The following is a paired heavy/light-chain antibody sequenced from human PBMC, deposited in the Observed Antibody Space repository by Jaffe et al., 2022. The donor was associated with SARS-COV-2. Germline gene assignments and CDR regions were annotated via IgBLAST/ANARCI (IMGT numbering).Heavy chain of an antibody. CDR2: FYYGVTT. D-gene: IGHD3-22*01. J-gene: IGHJ4*02. CDR3: ARGYDSIDY. Sequence: QVQLQESGPGLVKPSETLSLTCTVSGGSISGHHWSWIRQPPGKGLEWIGYFYYGVTTKYSPSLKSRVTISVDTSKNQFSLKLTSVTAADTAVFYCARGYDSIDYWGQGTLVTVSS. V-gene: IGHV4-59*08. CDR1: GGSISGHH.
Light chain of an antibody. CDR3: TSYSATDTPVV. Sequence: QSALTQPASVSGSPGQSITISCTGTSSDVGAYIYVSWYQQHPDKAPKLMIYEVANRPSGVPDRFSGSKSGNTASLTISGLQAEDEADYYCTSYSATDTPVVFGGGTKLTVL. CDR2: EVA. CDR1: SSDVGAYIY. J-gene: IGLJ2*01. V-gene: IGLV2-14*01.